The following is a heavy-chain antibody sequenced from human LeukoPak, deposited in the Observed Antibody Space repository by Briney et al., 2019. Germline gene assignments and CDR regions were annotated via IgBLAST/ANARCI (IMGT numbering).Heavy chain of an antibody. CDR2: INPSGGST. V-gene: IGHV1-46*01. J-gene: IGHJ5*02. Sequence: GASVKVSCKASGYTFTSYYMHWVRQAPGQGLEWMGIINPSGGSTSYAQKFQGRVTMTRDMSTSTVYMELSSLRSEDTAVYYCARELAYYDSSGYYGDWFDPWGQGTLVTVSS. CDR1: GYTFTSYY. D-gene: IGHD3-22*01. CDR3: ARELAYYDSSGYYGDWFDP.